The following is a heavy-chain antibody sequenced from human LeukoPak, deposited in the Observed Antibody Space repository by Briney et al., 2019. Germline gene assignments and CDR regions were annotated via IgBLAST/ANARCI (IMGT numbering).Heavy chain of an antibody. D-gene: IGHD5-18*01. Sequence: PSQTLSLTCTVSGGSISSGSYYWSWIRQPAGKGLEWIGRIYTSGSTNYNPSLKSRVTISVDTSKNQFSLKLSSVTAADTAVYYCARDGVDTAMVSTYYYYYYMDVWGKGTTVTISS. V-gene: IGHV4-61*02. CDR1: GGSISSGSYY. J-gene: IGHJ6*03. CDR3: ARDGVDTAMVSTYYYYYYMDV. CDR2: IYTSGST.